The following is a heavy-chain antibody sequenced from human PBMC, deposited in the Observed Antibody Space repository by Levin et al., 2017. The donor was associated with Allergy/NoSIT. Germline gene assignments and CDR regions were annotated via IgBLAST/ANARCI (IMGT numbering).Heavy chain of an antibody. D-gene: IGHD3-9*01. CDR3: ARVRVILTSYYRGSQASYYYGMDV. CDR1: GGSFSDYN. J-gene: IGHJ6*02. V-gene: IGHV4-34*01. Sequence: KASETLSLTCAVYGGSFSDYNWSWIRQPPGKGLQWIGEINHSGSTNYTPSLNSRVTILVDTSKNQISLKLSSATAAGTAWYPCARVRVILTSYYRGSQASYYYGMDVWGQGTTVTVSS. CDR2: INHSGST.